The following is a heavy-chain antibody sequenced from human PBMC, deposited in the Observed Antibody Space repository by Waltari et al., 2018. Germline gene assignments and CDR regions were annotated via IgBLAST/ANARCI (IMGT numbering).Heavy chain of an antibody. J-gene: IGHJ3*02. CDR3: ARDLIPPHAFYI. CDR2: IYYSGST. V-gene: IGHV4-39*07. Sequence: QLQLQESGPGLVKPSETLSLTCTVSGGSISSSSYYWGWIRQPPGKGLEWIGSIYYSGSTYDNPSLYIRVTISVDTSKNQFSLKLSSVTAADTAVYYCARDLIPPHAFYIWGQGTMVTVAS. CDR1: GGSISSSSYY.